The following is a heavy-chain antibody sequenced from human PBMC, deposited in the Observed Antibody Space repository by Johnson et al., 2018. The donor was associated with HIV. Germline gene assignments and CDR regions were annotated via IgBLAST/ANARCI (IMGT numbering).Heavy chain of an antibody. CDR3: ARSGPNWAFDF. Sequence: DVQVVESGGGLVQPGGSLRLSCAASGFTVSSNYMSWVRQAPGKGLEWVSRISSDGSSTYYADSVKGRFTISRDNARNTMFVQMKSLRAEDTAVYYCARSGPNWAFDFWGQGTMVTLSS. CDR1: GFTVSSNY. V-gene: IGHV3-74*02. D-gene: IGHD1-1*01. CDR2: ISSDGSST. J-gene: IGHJ3*01.